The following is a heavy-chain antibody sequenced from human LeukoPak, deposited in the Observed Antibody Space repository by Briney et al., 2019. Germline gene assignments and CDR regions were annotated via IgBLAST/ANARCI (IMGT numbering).Heavy chain of an antibody. J-gene: IGHJ4*02. CDR3: AREVNSGSFNLRVFDY. V-gene: IGHV1-69*13. CDR1: GGTLSNYA. CDR2: IIPIFGTA. D-gene: IGHD1-26*01. Sequence: ASVKVSCKGSGGTLSNYAISWVRQAPGQGLEWMGGIIPIFGTANYAQKFQGRVTITADESTSTAYMELSSLRSEDTAVYYCAREVNSGSFNLRVFDYWGQGTLVTVSS.